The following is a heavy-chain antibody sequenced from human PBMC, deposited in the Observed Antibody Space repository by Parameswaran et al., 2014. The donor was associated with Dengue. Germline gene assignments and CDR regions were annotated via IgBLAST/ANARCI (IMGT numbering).Heavy chain of an antibody. Sequence: WVRQAPGQGFEWMGWISPNNNNTDYAQKLQDRVTMTTDTFTNTAYMELRSLRSDDTAVYYCARGPANLLLWFGESFDHWGQGTLVTVSS. CDR2: ISPNNNNT. J-gene: IGHJ4*02. CDR3: ARGPANLLLWFGESFDH. V-gene: IGHV1-18*01. D-gene: IGHD3-10*01.